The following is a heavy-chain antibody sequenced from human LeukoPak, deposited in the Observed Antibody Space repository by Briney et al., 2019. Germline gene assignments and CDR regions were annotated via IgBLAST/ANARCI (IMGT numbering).Heavy chain of an antibody. CDR3: ARDLLNEGNHLDY. Sequence: SETLYLTCTVSGGSISSGDYYWGWIRQPPGKGLEWIGYIYYSGSTYYNPSLKSRVTISVDTSKNQFSLKLSSVTAADTAVYYCARDLLNEGNHLDYWGQGTLVTVSS. CDR2: IYYSGST. CDR1: GGSISSGDYY. D-gene: IGHD4-23*01. V-gene: IGHV4-30-4*01. J-gene: IGHJ4*02.